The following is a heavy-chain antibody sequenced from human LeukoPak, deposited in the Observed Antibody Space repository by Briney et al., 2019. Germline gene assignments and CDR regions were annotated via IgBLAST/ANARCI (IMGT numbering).Heavy chain of an antibody. J-gene: IGHJ5*02. CDR3: ARDQHYGDFGRWFDP. V-gene: IGHV4-59*01. D-gene: IGHD4-17*01. CDR2: IYYSGST. Sequence: PSETLSLTCTVSGGSISSYYWSWIRQPPGKGLEWIGYIYYSGSTNYNPSLKSRVTISVDTSKNQFSLKLSSVTAADTAVYYCARDQHYGDFGRWFDPWGQGTLVTVSS. CDR1: GGSISSYY.